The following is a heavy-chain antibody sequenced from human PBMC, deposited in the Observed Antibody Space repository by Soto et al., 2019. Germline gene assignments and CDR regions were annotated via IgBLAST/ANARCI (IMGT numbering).Heavy chain of an antibody. V-gene: IGHV3-23*01. CDR1: GFTFSSYA. CDR2: ISGSGGRT. J-gene: IGHJ4*02. Sequence: GGSLRLSCAASGFTFSSYAMSWVRQAPGKGLEWVSAISGSGGRTYYADSGKGRFTITRDNSKNTLYLQMNSLRAEDTAVYYCAKEFYEYSSSSYYFDYWGQGTLVTVSS. D-gene: IGHD6-6*01. CDR3: AKEFYEYSSSSYYFDY.